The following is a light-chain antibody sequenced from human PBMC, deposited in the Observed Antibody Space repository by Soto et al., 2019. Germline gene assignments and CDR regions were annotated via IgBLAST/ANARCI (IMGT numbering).Light chain of an antibody. V-gene: IGKV3-20*01. CDR2: ATS. J-gene: IGKJ2*01. CDR3: PRNA. Sequence: EIVLTQSPGTLSLSPGERATLSCRASQSISSDSLAWYQQKPGQPPRLLIYATSSRATGIPDRFSGSGSGTDFTLTISRLEPEDFAVYYCPRNAFGQGTKLEI. CDR1: QSISSDS.